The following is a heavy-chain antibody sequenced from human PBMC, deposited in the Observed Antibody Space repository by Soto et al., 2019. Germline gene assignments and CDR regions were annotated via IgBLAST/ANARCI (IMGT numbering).Heavy chain of an antibody. J-gene: IGHJ5*02. CDR3: ASGRRSSAPIAP. V-gene: IGHV1-69*13. D-gene: IGHD6-19*01. CDR2: IIPSFGTA. Sequence: SVKVSCKASGGTFSSYAISWVRQAPGQGLEWMGGIIPSFGTANYAQKFQGRVTITADESTSTAYMELSSLRSEDTAVYYCASGRRSSAPIAPWGQGTLVTVSS. CDR1: GGTFSSYA.